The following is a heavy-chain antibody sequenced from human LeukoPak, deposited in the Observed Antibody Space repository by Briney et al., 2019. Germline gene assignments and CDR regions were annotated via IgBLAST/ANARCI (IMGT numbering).Heavy chain of an antibody. CDR3: ATLGDISAYYLRDY. CDR1: GYTFTGYY. CDR2: INPNSGGT. V-gene: IGHV1-2*02. D-gene: IGHD3-22*01. Sequence: GASVKVSCKTSGYTFTGYYMHWVRQAPGQGLEWMGWINPNSGGTNYAQKLQGRVTMTTDTSTSTAYMELRSLRSDDTAIYYCATLGDISAYYLRDYWGQGTLVTVSS. J-gene: IGHJ4*02.